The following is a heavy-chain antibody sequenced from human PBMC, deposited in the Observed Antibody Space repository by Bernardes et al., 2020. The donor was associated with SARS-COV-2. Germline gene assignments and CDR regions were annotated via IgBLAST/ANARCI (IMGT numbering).Heavy chain of an antibody. CDR3: AGGYYGSGSYYNYYDYTMDV. Sequence: GGSLRLSCKASGFTFGNYWMHWVRQAPGKGLVWVSRINSDGSATRHADSVKGRFTISRDNAKDTLYLQMNSLRVEDTAVYYCAGGYYGSGSYYNYYDYTMDVWGQGTTVTVSS. CDR1: GFTFGNYW. CDR2: INSDGSAT. D-gene: IGHD3-10*01. V-gene: IGHV3-74*01. J-gene: IGHJ6*02.